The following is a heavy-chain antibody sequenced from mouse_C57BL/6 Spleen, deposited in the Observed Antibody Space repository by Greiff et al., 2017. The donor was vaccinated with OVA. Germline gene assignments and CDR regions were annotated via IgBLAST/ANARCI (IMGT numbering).Heavy chain of an antibody. V-gene: IGHV1-69*01. J-gene: IGHJ1*03. CDR3: ARRGNLWYFDV. Sequence: QVQLQQPGAELVMPGASVKLSCKASGYTFTSYWMHWVKQRPGQGLEWIGELDPSDSYTNSNQKFKGKSTLTVDKSYSTAYMQLSSLISEDSAVYYCARRGNLWYFDVWGTGTTVTVSS. CDR1: GYTFTSYW. CDR2: LDPSDSYT.